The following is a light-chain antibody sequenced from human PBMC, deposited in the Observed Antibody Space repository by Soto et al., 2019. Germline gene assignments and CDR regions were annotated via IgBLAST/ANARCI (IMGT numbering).Light chain of an antibody. Sequence: QSVLTQPPSASGSPGQSVTISCTGTSSDVGGYNYVSWYQQHPGKAPKLMIYEVSKRPSGVPDRFSGSKSGNTASLTVSGLQGEDEADYYCSSYAGSNIVIFGGGTKLTVL. CDR3: SSYAGSNIVI. J-gene: IGLJ2*01. CDR1: SSDVGGYNY. V-gene: IGLV2-8*01. CDR2: EVS.